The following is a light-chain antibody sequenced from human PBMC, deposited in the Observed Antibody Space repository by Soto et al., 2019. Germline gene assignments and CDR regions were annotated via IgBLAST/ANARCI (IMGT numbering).Light chain of an antibody. CDR2: DAS. V-gene: IGKV3-20*01. CDR3: QQYSGSVQE. Sequence: ESVLTQSPGTLSLSPGERATLSCRASQSVNSNYLAWYQQKPGQAPRLLIYDASSRVTGIPDRFSGSGSGTDFTLTISRLEPEDFAVYYCQQYSGSVQEFGQGTKVDIK. J-gene: IGKJ1*01. CDR1: QSVNSNY.